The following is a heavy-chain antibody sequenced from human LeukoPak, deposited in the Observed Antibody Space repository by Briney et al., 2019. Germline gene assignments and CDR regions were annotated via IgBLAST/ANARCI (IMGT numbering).Heavy chain of an antibody. D-gene: IGHD6-6*01. CDR3: AKGGPYSSSPDFDY. Sequence: GGSLRLSCAASGFTFGTYAMSWVRQAPGKGLEWVSAISGRAGSTYYADSVKGRFTISRDNSKNTLFLQMNSLRAEDTAVYYCAKGGPYSSSPDFDYWGQGSLVTVSS. CDR2: ISGRAGST. CDR1: GFTFGTYA. J-gene: IGHJ4*02. V-gene: IGHV3-23*01.